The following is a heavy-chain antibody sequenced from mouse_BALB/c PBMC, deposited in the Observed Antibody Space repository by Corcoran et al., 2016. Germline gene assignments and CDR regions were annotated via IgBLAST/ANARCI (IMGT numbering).Heavy chain of an antibody. CDR1: GYFFTSYW. CDR3: ARDYDYDGSYYYAMDY. V-gene: IGHV1S132*01. Sequence: QVQLKQSGAELVMPGASVKLSCKTSGYFFTSYWIPWVKQSSGQGLEWIARINPGTGSTYYNEKFKGKATLTADKSSSTAYMQLSSLKSEDSAVYFCARDYDYDGSYYYAMDYCGQGTSVTVSS. CDR2: INPGTGST. D-gene: IGHD2-4*01. J-gene: IGHJ4*01.